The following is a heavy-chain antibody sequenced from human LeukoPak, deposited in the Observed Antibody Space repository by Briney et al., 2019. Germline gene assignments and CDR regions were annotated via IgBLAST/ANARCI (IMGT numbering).Heavy chain of an antibody. Sequence: PSETLSLTCTVSGGSIRSYYWSWIRQPPGKGLEWIGYIYYIGGTNYNPSLKSRATISLDTSKNQFSLKLNSVTAADTAVYYCARRYETSGRLDYWGQGTLVTVSS. CDR2: IYYIGGT. D-gene: IGHD3-22*01. J-gene: IGHJ4*02. CDR3: ARRYETSGRLDY. V-gene: IGHV4-59*08. CDR1: GGSIRSYY.